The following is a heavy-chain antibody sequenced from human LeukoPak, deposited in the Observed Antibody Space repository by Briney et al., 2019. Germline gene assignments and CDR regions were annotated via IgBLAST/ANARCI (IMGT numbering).Heavy chain of an antibody. CDR2: IYSGGST. J-gene: IGHJ5*02. CDR3: ARDSRVEMATIA. Sequence: GGSLRLSCAASGFTVSSNYMSRVRQAPGKGLEWVSVIYSGGSTYYADSVKGRFTISRDNSKNTLYLQMNSLRAEDTAVYYCARDSRVEMATIAWGQGTLVTVSS. CDR1: GFTVSSNY. D-gene: IGHD5-24*01. V-gene: IGHV3-53*01.